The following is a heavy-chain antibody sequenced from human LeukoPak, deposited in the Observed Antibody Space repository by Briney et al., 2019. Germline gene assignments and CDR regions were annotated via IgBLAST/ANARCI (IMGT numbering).Heavy chain of an antibody. CDR1: GFNFSTYA. V-gene: IGHV3-23*01. CDR2: LSGRGSNT. Sequence: GGSLRLSCTASGFNFSTYAMSWVRQAPAKGLEWVSALSGRGSNTYYADSVKGRFTISRDNSKNTLYLQMNSLRAEDTAVYYCAKDSRGGPDYLAAAGYYYGMDVWGQGTTVTVSS. CDR3: AKDSRGGPDYLAAAGYYYGMDV. J-gene: IGHJ6*02. D-gene: IGHD6-13*01.